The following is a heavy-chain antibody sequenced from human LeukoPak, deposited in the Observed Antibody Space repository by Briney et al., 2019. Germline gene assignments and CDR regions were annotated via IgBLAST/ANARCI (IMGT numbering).Heavy chain of an antibody. CDR2: ISSGGSSI. V-gene: IGHV3-48*01. CDR1: GFTFSSYS. J-gene: IGHJ4*02. CDR3: AKDHSHIVVVVAAALDY. D-gene: IGHD2-15*01. Sequence: GGSLRLSCAASGFTFSSYSMNWVRQAPGKGLEWVSYISSGGSSIYYADSVKGRFTISSDNAKNSLYLQMNSLRAEDTAVYYCAKDHSHIVVVVAAALDYWGQGTLVTVSS.